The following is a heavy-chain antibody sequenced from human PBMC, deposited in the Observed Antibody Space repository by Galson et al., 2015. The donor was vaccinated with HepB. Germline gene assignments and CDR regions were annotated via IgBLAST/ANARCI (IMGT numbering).Heavy chain of an antibody. Sequence: SLRLSCAASGFTFSSYAMSWVRQAPGKGLEWVSAISGSGGSTYYADSVKGRFTISRDNSKNTLYLQMNSLRAEDTAVYYCAKAAYDYGDYHQRYYYYGMDVWGQGTTVTVSS. CDR2: ISGSGGST. D-gene: IGHD4-17*01. CDR3: AKAAYDYGDYHQRYYYYGMDV. V-gene: IGHV3-23*01. CDR1: GFTFSSYA. J-gene: IGHJ6*02.